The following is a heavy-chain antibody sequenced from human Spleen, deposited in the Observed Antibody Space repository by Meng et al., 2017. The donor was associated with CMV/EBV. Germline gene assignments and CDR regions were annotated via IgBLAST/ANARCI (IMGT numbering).Heavy chain of an antibody. CDR2: ITSSSSFK. V-gene: IGHV3-21*01. Sequence: GESLKISCAASGISFSGNSMNWVRQAPGKGLEWVSAITSSSSFKYYGDSVKGRFTISRDNTKNSVYLQMNSLRAEDTAVYYCARDTSGSYIYYYYGMDVWGQGTTVTVSS. J-gene: IGHJ6*02. CDR3: ARDTSGSYIYYYYGMDV. CDR1: GISFSGNS. D-gene: IGHD1-26*01.